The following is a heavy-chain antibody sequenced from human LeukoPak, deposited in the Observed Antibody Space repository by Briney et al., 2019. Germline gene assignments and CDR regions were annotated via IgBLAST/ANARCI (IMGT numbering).Heavy chain of an antibody. V-gene: IGHV4-30-4*01. J-gene: IGHJ5*02. CDR1: GGSISSGDYY. Sequence: SETLSLTCTVSGGSISSGDYYWSWIRQPPGKGLEWIGYIYYSGSTYYNPSLKSRVTISVDTSKNQFSLKLSSVTAADTAAYYCARGRAPRVMVRGYLNWFDPWGQGTLVTVSS. CDR3: ARGRAPRVMVRGYLNWFDP. CDR2: IYYSGST. D-gene: IGHD3-10*01.